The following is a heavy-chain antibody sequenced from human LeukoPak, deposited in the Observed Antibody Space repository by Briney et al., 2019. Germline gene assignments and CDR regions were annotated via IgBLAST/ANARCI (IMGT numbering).Heavy chain of an antibody. CDR1: GGSFSSDGYS. CDR3: ARTGTTGWFDP. CDR2: IYHSGST. Sequence: SETLSLTCAVYGGSFSSDGYSWSWIRQPPGKGLEWIGYIYHSGSTYYNPSLKSRVTISVDRSKNQFSLKLSSVTAADTAVYYCARTGTTGWFDPWGQGTLVTVSS. J-gene: IGHJ5*02. D-gene: IGHD1-1*01. V-gene: IGHV4-30-2*01.